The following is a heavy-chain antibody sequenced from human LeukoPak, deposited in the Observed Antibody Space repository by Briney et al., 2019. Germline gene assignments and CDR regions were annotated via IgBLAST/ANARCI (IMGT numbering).Heavy chain of an antibody. V-gene: IGHV4-34*01. CDR3: ARSQLVTGEDWFDP. CDR2: IYYSGST. D-gene: IGHD1-1*01. Sequence: SETLSLTCAVDGGSFSGYYWSWIRQPPGKGLEWIGSIYYSGSTYYNPSLKSRVTISVDTSKNQFSLKLSSVTAADTAVYYCARSQLVTGEDWFDPWGQGTLVTVSS. CDR1: GGSFSGYY. J-gene: IGHJ5*02.